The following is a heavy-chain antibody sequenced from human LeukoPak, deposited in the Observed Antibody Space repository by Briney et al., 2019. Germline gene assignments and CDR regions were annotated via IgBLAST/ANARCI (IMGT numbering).Heavy chain of an antibody. D-gene: IGHD6-13*01. Sequence: GGSLRLSCVASGFTFSSSWMYWVRQAPGKGLVWASRISSDGSSITYADSVKGRFTISRDNAKNTLYLQMDSLRVEDTAVYYCTRADSTWANDYWGQGTLVTVSS. J-gene: IGHJ4*02. CDR3: TRADSTWANDY. V-gene: IGHV3-74*01. CDR2: ISSDGSSI. CDR1: GFTFSSSW.